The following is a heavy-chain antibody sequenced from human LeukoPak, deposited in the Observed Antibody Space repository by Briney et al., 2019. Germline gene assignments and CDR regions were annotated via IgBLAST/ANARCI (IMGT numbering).Heavy chain of an antibody. D-gene: IGHD6-13*01. CDR2: IKEDGSEK. V-gene: IGHV3-7*01. J-gene: IGHJ4*02. CDR1: GFTISRYW. Sequence: GGSLRLSCAASGFTISRYWMSWVREAPGKGLEWVANIKEDGSEKNYVDSVKGRFTISRDNAKSSLYLQMNSLRVEDTALYYCAVIVAAGTGGFDSWGQGTLVTVSS. CDR3: AVIVAAGTGGFDS.